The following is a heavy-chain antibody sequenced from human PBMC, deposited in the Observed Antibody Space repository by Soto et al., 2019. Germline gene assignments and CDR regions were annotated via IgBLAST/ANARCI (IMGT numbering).Heavy chain of an antibody. CDR1: GYSFTSYW. D-gene: IGHD3-22*01. V-gene: IGHV5-10-1*01. CDR3: ARLTGDYYDSSGYYYDY. CDR2: IDPSDSYT. J-gene: IGHJ4*02. Sequence: GESLKISCKGSGYSFTSYWISWVRQMPGKGLEWMGRIDPSDSYTNYSPSFQGHVTISADKSISTAYLQWSSLKASDTAIYYCARLTGDYYDSSGYYYDYWGQGTLVTVS.